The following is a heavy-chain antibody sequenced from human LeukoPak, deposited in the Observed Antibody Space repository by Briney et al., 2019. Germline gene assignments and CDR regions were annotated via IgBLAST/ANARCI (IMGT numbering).Heavy chain of an antibody. CDR1: GFTFSSYS. D-gene: IGHD6-13*01. CDR3: ARVWSPPYTSSWPDYFDY. J-gene: IGHJ4*02. V-gene: IGHV3-21*01. CDR2: ISSSSSYI. Sequence: GGSLRLSCAASGFTFSSYSMNWVRQAPGKGLEWVSSISSSSSYIYYADSMKGRFTISRDNAKNSVYLQMNSLRAEDTAVYYCARVWSPPYTSSWPDYFDYWGQGTLVTVSS.